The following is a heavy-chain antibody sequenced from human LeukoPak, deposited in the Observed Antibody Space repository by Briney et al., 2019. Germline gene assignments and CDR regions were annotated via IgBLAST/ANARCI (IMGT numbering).Heavy chain of an antibody. CDR1: GGSISSYY. V-gene: IGHV4-59*01. CDR3: AREVAAGEYFDY. Sequence: PSETLSFTCTVSGGSISSYYWSWIRQPPGKGLEWIGYIYYSGSTNYNPSLKSRVTISVDTSKNQFSLKLSSVTTADTAVYYCAREVAAGEYFDYWGQGTLVTVSS. J-gene: IGHJ4*02. D-gene: IGHD6-25*01. CDR2: IYYSGST.